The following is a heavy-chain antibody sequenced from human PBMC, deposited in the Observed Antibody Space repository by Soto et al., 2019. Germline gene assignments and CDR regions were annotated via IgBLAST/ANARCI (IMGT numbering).Heavy chain of an antibody. CDR3: ARFGIAVAGFDAFDI. Sequence: ASVKVSCKASGYTFSSDGISWVRQAPGQGLEWMGWISAYNGNTNYAQKLQGRVTMTTDTSTSTAYMELRSLRSDDTAVYYCARFGIAVAGFDAFDIWGQGTMVTVSS. V-gene: IGHV1-18*01. CDR1: GYTFSSDG. CDR2: ISAYNGNT. D-gene: IGHD6-19*01. J-gene: IGHJ3*02.